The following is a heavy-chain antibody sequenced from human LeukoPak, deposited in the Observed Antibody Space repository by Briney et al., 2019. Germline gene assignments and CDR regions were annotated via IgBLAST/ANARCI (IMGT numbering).Heavy chain of an antibody. D-gene: IGHD3-22*01. Sequence: GGSLRLSCAASGFSFSSYEMNWVRQAAGKGREWDSYIRSSGDTIYYADFVRGRFTSSRDNAKNSLYLQVNSLRAEDTAVYYCARAGYYYDSSGYTSFDYWGQGILVTVSS. CDR3: ARAGYYYDSSGYTSFDY. CDR1: GFSFSSYE. J-gene: IGHJ4*02. CDR2: IRSSGDTI. V-gene: IGHV3-48*03.